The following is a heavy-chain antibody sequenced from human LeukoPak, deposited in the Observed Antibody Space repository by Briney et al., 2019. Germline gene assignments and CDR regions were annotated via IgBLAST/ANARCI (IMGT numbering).Heavy chain of an antibody. D-gene: IGHD6-13*01. Sequence: SETLSLTCTVSGGSISSSSYYWGWIRQPPGKGLEWIGSIYYSGSTYYNPSLKSRVTISVDTSKNQFSLKLSSVTAADTAVYYCARRWIWGIAAAGTRGYYFDYWGQGTLVTVST. CDR1: GGSISSSSYY. CDR2: IYYSGST. CDR3: ARRWIWGIAAAGTRGYYFDY. V-gene: IGHV4-39*01. J-gene: IGHJ4*02.